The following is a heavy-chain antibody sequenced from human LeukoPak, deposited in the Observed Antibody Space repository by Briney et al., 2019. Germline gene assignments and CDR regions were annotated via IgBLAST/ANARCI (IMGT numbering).Heavy chain of an antibody. CDR1: GFNFRDHW. D-gene: IGHD6-19*01. Sequence: GGSLRLSCAVSGFNFRDHWMDWVRQAPGKGLEWVGHIRTDGSETYYVDSLKGRFSISRDNTNNALYLQMNSLRVEDTAVYYCAKNNGWFHLAQWGQGTLVTVSS. V-gene: IGHV3-7*03. CDR2: IRTDGSET. J-gene: IGHJ4*02. CDR3: AKNNGWFHLAQ.